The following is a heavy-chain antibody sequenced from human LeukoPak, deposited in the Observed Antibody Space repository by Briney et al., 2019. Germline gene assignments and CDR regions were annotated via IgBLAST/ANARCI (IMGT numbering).Heavy chain of an antibody. CDR2: IYYSGST. D-gene: IGHD2-21*01. J-gene: IGHJ6*03. CDR3: ARALRDGQKGYYYYYMDV. V-gene: IGHV4-59*11. Sequence: PSETLSLTCTVSGGSISSHYWSWIRQPPGKGLEWIGYIYYSGSTNYNPSLKSRVTISVDTSKNQFSLKLSSVTAADTAVYYCARALRDGQKGYYYYYMDVWGKGTTVTVSS. CDR1: GGSISSHY.